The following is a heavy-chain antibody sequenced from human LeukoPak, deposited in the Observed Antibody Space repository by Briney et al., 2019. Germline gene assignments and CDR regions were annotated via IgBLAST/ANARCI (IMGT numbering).Heavy chain of an antibody. Sequence: SETLSLTCTVSGGSISSGDYYWSWIRQPPGKGLEWIGYIYYTGSTYYNPSLKSRVTISLDTSKNQFSLKLSSVTAADTAVYYCARARNVGVTGWFDPWGQGTLVTGSS. CDR1: GGSISSGDYY. D-gene: IGHD2-15*01. CDR3: ARARNVGVTGWFDP. V-gene: IGHV4-30-4*01. CDR2: IYYTGST. J-gene: IGHJ5*02.